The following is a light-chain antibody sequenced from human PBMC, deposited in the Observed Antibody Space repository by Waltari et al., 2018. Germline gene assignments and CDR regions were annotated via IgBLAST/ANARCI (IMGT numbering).Light chain of an antibody. CDR1: PSNTGGTT. V-gene: IGLV1-44*01. J-gene: IGLJ1*01. CDR2: SNH. CDR3: AAWDDSLNGFYV. Sequence: QSVLTQPPSASGTPGQRVTISCSGSPSNTGGTTVTWYQHLPGTAPKLLIHSNHQRPSGVPDRFSGSKSGTSASLAISGLQSEDEADYYCAAWDDSLNGFYVFGTGTKVTVL.